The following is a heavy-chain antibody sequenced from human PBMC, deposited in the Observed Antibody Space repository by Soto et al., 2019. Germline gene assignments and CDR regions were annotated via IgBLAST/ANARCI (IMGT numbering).Heavy chain of an antibody. CDR3: ARGLGIYSSGGRERFDP. CDR1: GYTFTNND. D-gene: IGHD6-19*01. V-gene: IGHV1-8*01. CDR2: MNPNSGNT. J-gene: IGHJ5*02. Sequence: QVQLVQSGAEVKKPGASVKVSCKASGYTFTNNDINWVRQATGQGLEWMGWMNPNSGNTGYAQKFQGRVTMTTNTSISTAYMELSSLRSEDTAVYYCARGLGIYSSGGRERFDPWGQGTLVTVSS.